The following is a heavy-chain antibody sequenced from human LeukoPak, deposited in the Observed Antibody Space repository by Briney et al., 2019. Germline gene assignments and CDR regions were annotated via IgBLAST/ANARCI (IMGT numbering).Heavy chain of an antibody. J-gene: IGHJ6*03. Sequence: ASVKVSCKASGYTFTSYAMNWVRQAPGQGLEWLGWINPNSGGTKYAQKFQGRVTMDRDTSISTAYMELSRLRSDDTAVYYCARWGYSYYYYYYMDVWGKGTTVTISS. CDR2: INPNSGGT. V-gene: IGHV1-2*02. CDR1: GYTFTSYA. CDR3: ARWGYSYYYYYYMDV. D-gene: IGHD2-15*01.